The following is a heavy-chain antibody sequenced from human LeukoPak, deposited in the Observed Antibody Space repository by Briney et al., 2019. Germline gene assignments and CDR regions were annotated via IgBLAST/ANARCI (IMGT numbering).Heavy chain of an antibody. V-gene: IGHV3-9*01. Sequence: GRSLRLSCAASGITFDDYAMHWVRQAPGKGLEWVSGISWNSGSIGYADSVKGRFTISRDNAKNSLYLQMNSLRAEDTALYYCAKDGGVFGVVGNSNYFDYWGQGTLVTVSS. CDR1: GITFDDYA. CDR3: AKDGGVFGVVGNSNYFDY. J-gene: IGHJ4*02. CDR2: ISWNSGSI. D-gene: IGHD3-3*01.